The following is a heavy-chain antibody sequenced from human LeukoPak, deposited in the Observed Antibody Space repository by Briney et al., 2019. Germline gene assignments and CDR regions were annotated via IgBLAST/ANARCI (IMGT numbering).Heavy chain of an antibody. CDR3: ARVVTAMVDLVDY. J-gene: IGHJ4*02. CDR2: ISAYNGNT. D-gene: IGHD5-18*01. Sequence: ASVKVSCKASGYTFTSYGISWVRQAPGQGLEWMGWISAYNGNTSYAQKLQGRVTMTTDTSTSTAYMELSSLRSEDTAVYYCARVVTAMVDLVDYWGQGTLVTVSS. CDR1: GYTFTSYG. V-gene: IGHV1-18*01.